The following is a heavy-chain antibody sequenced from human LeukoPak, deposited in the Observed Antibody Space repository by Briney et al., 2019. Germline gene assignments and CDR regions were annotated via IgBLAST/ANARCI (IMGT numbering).Heavy chain of an antibody. Sequence: SETLSLTCTVPDDSLSRYYWSRVRKPAGKGLEWIGRLDTSGNTHYNPSLKSRVTMSVDTSRNQFSLRLTSVTAADTAVYYCARGGDCPDYWAQGTLVTVSS. CDR1: DDSLSRYY. CDR3: ARGGDCPDY. CDR2: LDTSGNT. D-gene: IGHD2-21*02. J-gene: IGHJ4*02. V-gene: IGHV4-4*07.